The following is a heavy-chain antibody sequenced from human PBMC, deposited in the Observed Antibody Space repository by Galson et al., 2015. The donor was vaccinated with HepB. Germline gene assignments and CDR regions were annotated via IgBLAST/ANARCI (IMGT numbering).Heavy chain of an antibody. Sequence: PALVKPTQTLTLTCTFSGFSLSTSGMCVSWIRQPPGKALEWLALIDWDDDKYYSTSLKTRLTISKDTSKNQVVLTMTNMDPVDTATYYCARAPIAAAGRVGSVGFDPWGQGTLVTVSS. CDR3: ARAPIAAAGRVGSVGFDP. J-gene: IGHJ5*02. CDR1: GFSLSTSGMC. D-gene: IGHD6-13*01. CDR2: IDWDDDK. V-gene: IGHV2-70*01.